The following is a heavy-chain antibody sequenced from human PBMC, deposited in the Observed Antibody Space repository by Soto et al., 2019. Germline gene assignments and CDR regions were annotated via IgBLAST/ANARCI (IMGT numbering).Heavy chain of an antibody. CDR2: IYYSGST. CDR1: GGSISSYY. V-gene: IGHV4-59*08. J-gene: IGHJ4*02. CDR3: ARHLNDYGDYGLDY. Sequence: PSETLSLTCTVSGGSISSYYWSWIRQPPGKGLEWIGYIYYSGSTNYNPSLKSRVTISVDTSKNQFSLKLSSVTAADTAVYYCARHLNDYGDYGLDYWGQGTLVTVSS. D-gene: IGHD4-17*01.